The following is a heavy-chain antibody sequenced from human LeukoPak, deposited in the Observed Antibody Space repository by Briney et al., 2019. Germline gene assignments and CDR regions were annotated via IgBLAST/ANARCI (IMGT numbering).Heavy chain of an antibody. J-gene: IGHJ5*02. D-gene: IGHD6-13*01. V-gene: IGHV4-34*01. Sequence: SETLSLTCAVYGGSFSGYYWSWIRQPPGKGLEWIGEINHSGSTNYNPSLKSRVTISVDTSKNQFSLKLSSVTAADTAVYYCARGRQYSSSWYNPWGQGTLVTVSS. CDR2: INHSGST. CDR1: GGSFSGYY. CDR3: ARGRQYSSSWYNP.